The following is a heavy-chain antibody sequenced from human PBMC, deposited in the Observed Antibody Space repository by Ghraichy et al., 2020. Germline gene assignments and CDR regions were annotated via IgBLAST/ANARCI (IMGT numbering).Heavy chain of an antibody. CDR1: GGSISSGRYY. Sequence: LSLTCTVSGGSISSGRYYWNWVRQYPGKALDWIGYISYSGSTSYNPSLESRVIISVDTSKNQFSLKLTSVTAADTAVYYCARDDGRGYDSSGYYDYWGQGTLVTVSS. V-gene: IGHV4-31*03. CDR3: ARDDGRGYDSSGYYDY. J-gene: IGHJ4*02. CDR2: ISYSGST. D-gene: IGHD3-22*01.